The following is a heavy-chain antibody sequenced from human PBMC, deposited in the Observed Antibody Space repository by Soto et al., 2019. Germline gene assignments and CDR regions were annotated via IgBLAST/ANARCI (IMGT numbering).Heavy chain of an antibody. V-gene: IGHV4-61*08. J-gene: IGHJ4*02. CDR3: ARAGPVAGYYFDY. CDR2: IYYSGST. D-gene: IGHD6-19*01. CDR1: GGSISSGGYY. Sequence: SETLSLTCAVSGGSISSGGYYWSWIRQPPGKGLEWIGYIYYSGSTNYNPSLKSRVTISVDTSKNQFSLKLSSVTAADTAVYYCARAGPVAGYYFDYWGQGTLVTVSS.